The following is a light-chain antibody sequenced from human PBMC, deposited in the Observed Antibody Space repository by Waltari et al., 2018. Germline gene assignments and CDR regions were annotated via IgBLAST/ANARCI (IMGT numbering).Light chain of an antibody. CDR1: DSNVGNDY. J-gene: IGLJ1*01. Sequence: QSVLTQPPSVSAAPGQKVTISCSGSDSNVGNDYVSWYQQLPGRAPKLLTYDDDNRPSGLPDRFSGSKSGTSATLAITGLQTGDEADYFCGTWDSSLSAGVFGTGTKVTV. CDR2: DDD. CDR3: GTWDSSLSAGV. V-gene: IGLV1-51*01.